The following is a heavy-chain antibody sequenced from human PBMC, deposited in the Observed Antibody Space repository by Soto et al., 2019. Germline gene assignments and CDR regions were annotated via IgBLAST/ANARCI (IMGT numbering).Heavy chain of an antibody. V-gene: IGHV2-5*02. D-gene: IGHD6-13*01. CDR1: GFSLSTSGVG. Sequence: SGPTLVNPTQTLTLTCTFSGFSLSTSGVGVGWIRQPPGKALEWLALIYWDDDKRYSPSLESRLTITKDTSKNQVVLTMTNVDPVDTATYYCAHLRHDASWSCFGYWGQGTPVTVSS. CDR3: AHLRHDASWSCFGY. J-gene: IGHJ4*02. CDR2: IYWDDDK.